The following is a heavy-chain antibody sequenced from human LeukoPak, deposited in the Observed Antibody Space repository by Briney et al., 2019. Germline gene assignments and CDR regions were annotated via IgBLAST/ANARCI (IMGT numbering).Heavy chain of an antibody. CDR3: ARLTQPWLRIGGSYFDY. D-gene: IGHD5-12*01. CDR2: IFYSGSS. CDR1: GVSISGHY. Sequence: SEALSLTCSVSGVSISGHYWSWIRQPPGMRLEWIGYIFYSGSSNYNPSLNSRLTISVDTSRNQFSRKLRAVTAADTAVYYCARLTQPWLRIGGSYFDYWGQGILVTVSS. V-gene: IGHV4-59*11. J-gene: IGHJ4*02.